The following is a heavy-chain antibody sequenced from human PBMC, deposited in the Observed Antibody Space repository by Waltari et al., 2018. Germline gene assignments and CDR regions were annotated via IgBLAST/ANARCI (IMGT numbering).Heavy chain of an antibody. CDR2: IIPIFGTA. Sequence: QVQLVQSGAEVKKPGSSVKVSCKASGGPFSSYAISWVRQAPGQGLEWMGGIIPIFGTANYAQKFQGRVTITADESTSTAYMELSSLRSEDTAVYYCASPSRGSGSTAFDPWGQGTLVTVSS. CDR1: GGPFSSYA. CDR3: ASPSRGSGSTAFDP. D-gene: IGHD3-10*01. V-gene: IGHV1-69*12. J-gene: IGHJ5*02.